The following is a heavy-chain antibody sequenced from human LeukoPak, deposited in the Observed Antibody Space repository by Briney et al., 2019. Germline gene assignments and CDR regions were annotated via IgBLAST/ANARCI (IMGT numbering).Heavy chain of an antibody. CDR2: ISYDGSNK. CDR3: ARDPTQYLRYGYFDY. D-gene: IGHD4-11*01. V-gene: IGHV3-30*03. J-gene: IGHJ4*02. Sequence: GRSLRLSCAASGFTFSSYGMHWVRQAPGKGLEWVAVISYDGSNKYYADSVKGRFTISRDNSKNTLYLQMDSLRAEDTAVYYCARDPTQYLRYGYFDYWGQGTLVTVSS. CDR1: GFTFSSYG.